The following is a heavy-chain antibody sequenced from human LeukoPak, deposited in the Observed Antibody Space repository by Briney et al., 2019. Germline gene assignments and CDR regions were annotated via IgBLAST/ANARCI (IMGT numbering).Heavy chain of an antibody. J-gene: IGHJ3*01. CDR2: VSYTGRT. V-gene: IGHV4-59*11. CDR1: GGSLSGQY. D-gene: IGHD3-22*01. Sequence: LETLSLTCTLSGGSLSGQYWSWIRQPPGKRLEWIGYVSYTGRTKYNPSLQSRVTISIDTSKSQFSLKLTSVTSADTAVYSCARLLDNDISGDPDTFDVWGQGTTVIVSS. CDR3: ARLLDNDISGDPDTFDV.